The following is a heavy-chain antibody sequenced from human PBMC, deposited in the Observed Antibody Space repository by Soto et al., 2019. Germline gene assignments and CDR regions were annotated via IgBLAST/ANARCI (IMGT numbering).Heavy chain of an antibody. CDR3: ARDWREQWLVRPLG. Sequence: QVQLVESGGGVVQPGRSLRLSCAASGFTFSSYAMHWVRQAPGKGLEWVAVISYDGSNEYYADSVKGRFTISRDNSKNTLYLQMNSLRAEDTAVYYCARDWREQWLVRPLGWGQGTLVTVSS. CDR2: ISYDGSNE. CDR1: GFTFSSYA. V-gene: IGHV3-30-3*01. D-gene: IGHD6-19*01. J-gene: IGHJ4*02.